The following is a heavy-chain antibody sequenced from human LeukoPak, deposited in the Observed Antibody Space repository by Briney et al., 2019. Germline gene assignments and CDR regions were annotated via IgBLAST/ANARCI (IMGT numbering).Heavy chain of an antibody. CDR3: ARAILSGYPDS. CDR2: IYYSGST. V-gene: IGHV4-61*01. Sequence: SETLSLTCTVSGGSISSGRYYWTWIRQPPGKGLEWIGYIYYSGSTNYNPSLKSRVTISLDTSKNQFSLKLSSVTAADTAVYYCARAILSGYPDSWGQGTLVIVFS. CDR1: GGSISSGRYY. D-gene: IGHD3-3*01. J-gene: IGHJ4*02.